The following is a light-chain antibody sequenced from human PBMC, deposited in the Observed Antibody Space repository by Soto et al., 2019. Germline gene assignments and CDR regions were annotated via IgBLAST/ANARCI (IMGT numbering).Light chain of an antibody. V-gene: IGLV2-23*02. J-gene: IGLJ1*01. CDR2: EVS. CDR1: SSDVGSYNL. Sequence: QSALTQPASVSGSPGQSITISCSGTSSDVGSYNLVSWYQQHPGKAPKLMIYEVSKRPSGVSNRFSGSKSGNTASLTISGLQAEDEAEYYCCSYAGSSTFVYVFGTGTQLTVL. CDR3: CSYAGSSTFVYV.